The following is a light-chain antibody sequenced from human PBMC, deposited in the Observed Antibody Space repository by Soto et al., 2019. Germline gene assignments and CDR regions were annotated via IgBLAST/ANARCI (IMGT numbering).Light chain of an antibody. CDR1: SSDVGSYN. V-gene: IGLV1-47*01. CDR3: AAWDDSLSGVV. J-gene: IGLJ2*01. Sequence: QSALTQPPSVSGSPGQSVAISCTGTSSDVGSYNRVAWYQQPPGTAPKLLIYRNNQRPSGVPDRFSGSKSGTSASLAISGLRSEDETDYYCAAWDDSLSGVVFGGGTKVTVL. CDR2: RNN.